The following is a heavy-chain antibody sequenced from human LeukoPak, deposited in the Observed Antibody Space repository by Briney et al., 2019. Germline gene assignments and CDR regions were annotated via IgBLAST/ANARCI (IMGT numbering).Heavy chain of an antibody. CDR2: ISDSGGST. J-gene: IGHJ5*02. D-gene: IGHD6-19*01. CDR3: AKDLIRSLAADWFDP. V-gene: IGHV3-23*01. CDR1: GFTFSNYD. Sequence: PGGPLRLSCAASGFTFSNYDMSWVRQAPGKGLEWVSSISDSGGSTYYADSAKGRFTISRDNSKNTLYLQMTNLRAADTAVYYCAKDLIRSLAADWFDPGDQGSLVTVSS.